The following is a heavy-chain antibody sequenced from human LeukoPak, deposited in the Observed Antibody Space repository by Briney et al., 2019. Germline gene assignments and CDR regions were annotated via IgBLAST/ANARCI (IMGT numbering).Heavy chain of an antibody. CDR1: GFTVSSNY. V-gene: IGHV3-53*01. CDR2: IYSGGST. Sequence: GGSLRLSCAASGFTVSSNYMSWVRQAPGKGLEWVSVIYSGGSTYYADSVKGRFTISRDNSKNTLYLQMNSQRAEDTAVYYCARSVVAAAPFDYWGQGTLVTVSS. J-gene: IGHJ4*02. D-gene: IGHD3-22*01. CDR3: ARSVVAAAPFDY.